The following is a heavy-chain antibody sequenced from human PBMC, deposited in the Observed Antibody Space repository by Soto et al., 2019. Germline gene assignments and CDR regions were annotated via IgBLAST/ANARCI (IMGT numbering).Heavy chain of an antibody. Sequence: GGSLRLSCAASDFTFTNAWMNWVRQAPGKGLEWVGRIKSKTDGGTTDYAAPVKGRFTISRDDSKNTLYLQVNSLKTEDTAVYYCSTDLVYSSSWGFDYWGQGTLVTVSS. J-gene: IGHJ4*02. V-gene: IGHV3-15*07. CDR1: DFTFTNAW. D-gene: IGHD6-13*01. CDR3: STDLVYSSSWGFDY. CDR2: IKSKTDGGTT.